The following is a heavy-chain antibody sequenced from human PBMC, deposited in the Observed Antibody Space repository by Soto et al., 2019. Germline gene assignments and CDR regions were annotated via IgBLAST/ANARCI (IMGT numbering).Heavy chain of an antibody. V-gene: IGHV3-23*01. Sequence: GGSLRLSCAASGFTFSRYAMSWVRQAPGKGLEWVSTVTGGGHTTYNADSVNGRFTISRDNSKNTLYLQMKNLRAEDTAIYYCASSRGDPDVYGMDIWGPGTTVTVSS. CDR3: ASSRGDPDVYGMDI. J-gene: IGHJ6*02. CDR2: VTGGGHTT. CDR1: GFTFSRYA. D-gene: IGHD3-10*01.